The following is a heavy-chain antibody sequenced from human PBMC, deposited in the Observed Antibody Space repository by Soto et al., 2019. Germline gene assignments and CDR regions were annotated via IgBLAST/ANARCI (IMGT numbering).Heavy chain of an antibody. CDR1: GGSISSGGYY. CDR2: IYYSGST. V-gene: IGHV4-31*03. Sequence: QVQLQESGPGLVKPSQTLSLTCTVSGGSISSGGYYWSWIRQHPGKGLEWIGYIYYSGSTYYNPSLTSRVTISVDTSKNQFSLKLSSVTAADTAVYYCASSTSIYDFDAPYYYYGMDVWGQGTTVTVSS. J-gene: IGHJ6*02. D-gene: IGHD3-3*01. CDR3: ASSTSIYDFDAPYYYYGMDV.